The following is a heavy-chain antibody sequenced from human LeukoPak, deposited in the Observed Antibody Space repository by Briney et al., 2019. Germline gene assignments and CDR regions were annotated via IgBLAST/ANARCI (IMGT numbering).Heavy chain of an antibody. CDR3: ARDRGNYYGSGNDMGDY. J-gene: IGHJ4*02. CDR1: GGTFSSYA. D-gene: IGHD3-10*01. CDR2: IIPIFGTA. Sequence: ASVKVSCKASGGTFSSYAISWVRQAPGQGLEWMGGIIPIFGTANYAQKFQGRVTITTDESTSTAYMELSSLRSEDTAVYYCARDRGNYYGSGNDMGDYWGQGTLVTVSS. V-gene: IGHV1-69*05.